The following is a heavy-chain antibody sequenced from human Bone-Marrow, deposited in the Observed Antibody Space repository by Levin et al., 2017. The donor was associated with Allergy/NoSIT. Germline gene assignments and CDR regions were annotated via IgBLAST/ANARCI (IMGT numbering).Heavy chain of an antibody. D-gene: IGHD2-8*01. V-gene: IGHV3-30-3*01. J-gene: IGHJ5*02. CDR1: GFTFSSYA. CDR2: ISYDGSNK. Sequence: GGSLRLSCAASGFTFSSYAMHWVRQAPGKGLEWVAFISYDGSNKYYADSVKGRFTISRDNSKNSLYLQMNSLRAEDTAVYYCAREGRGHCTYCVCYPYQKNLFDPWGQGTLVTVSS. CDR3: AREGRGHCTYCVCYPYQKNLFDP.